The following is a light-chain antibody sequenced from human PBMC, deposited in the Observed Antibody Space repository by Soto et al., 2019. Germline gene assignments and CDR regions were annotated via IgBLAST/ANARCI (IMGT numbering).Light chain of an antibody. V-gene: IGKV3-15*01. CDR1: QSVTYD. J-gene: IGKJ4*01. Sequence: EIVMTQSPATLSVSPGGSATLSCRASQSVTYDLAWYQRRPGQAPRLLIYGTSSRATGVPARFSGSGSGTHFTLTIPSLVSEDFAVYYCQQYNNKESFGGGTKV. CDR3: QQYNNKES. CDR2: GTS.